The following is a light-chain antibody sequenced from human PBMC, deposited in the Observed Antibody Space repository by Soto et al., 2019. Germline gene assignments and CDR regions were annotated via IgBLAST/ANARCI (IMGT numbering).Light chain of an antibody. CDR2: GAS. J-gene: IGKJ1*01. CDR1: QSVNSN. Sequence: EVVMTQSPATLSVSPGERATLSCRVSQSVNSNLAWYQQRPGQAPRLLIHGASTRATGIPARFSGSGFGTEFTLTISSLQSEDFAIYYCQQYNDWPPGTFGQGAKVEIK. CDR3: QQYNDWPPGT. V-gene: IGKV3-15*01.